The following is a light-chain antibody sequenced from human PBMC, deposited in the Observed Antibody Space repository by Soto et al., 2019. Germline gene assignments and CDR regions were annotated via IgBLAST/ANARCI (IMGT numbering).Light chain of an antibody. V-gene: IGLV1-44*01. Sequence: QSVLTQPPSVSGTPGQRVIISCSGSRSNIGSNSVNWYQQLPGTAPKLLIYINDQRPSGVPDRFSGSTSGTSVSLAISGLQSEDEADYYCASCDDRLKGYVFGTGTTVTVL. CDR3: ASCDDRLKGYV. J-gene: IGLJ1*01. CDR2: IND. CDR1: RSNIGSNS.